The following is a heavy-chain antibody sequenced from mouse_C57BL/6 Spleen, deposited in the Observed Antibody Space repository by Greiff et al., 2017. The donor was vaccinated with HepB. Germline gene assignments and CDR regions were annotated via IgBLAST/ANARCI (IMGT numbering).Heavy chain of an antibody. CDR1: GYSITSGYY. CDR3: ARGMGSSYYFDY. Sequence: VQLKESGPGLVKPSQSLSLTCSVTGYSITSGYYWNWIRQFPGNKLEWMGYISYDGSNNYNPSLKNRISITRDTSKNQFFLKLNSVTTEDTATYYCARGMGSSYYFDYWGQGTTLTVSS. CDR2: ISYDGSN. J-gene: IGHJ2*01. D-gene: IGHD1-1*01. V-gene: IGHV3-6*01.